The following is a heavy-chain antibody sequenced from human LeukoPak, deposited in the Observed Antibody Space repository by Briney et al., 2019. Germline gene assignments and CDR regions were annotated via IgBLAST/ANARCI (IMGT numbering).Heavy chain of an antibody. CDR2: INPSGGST. CDR1: GYTFTSHY. CDR3: ARGGGSMVRGVIIKPDFDY. V-gene: IGHV1-46*01. Sequence: ASVKVSCKASGYTFTSHYMHWVRQAPGQGLEWMGIINPSGGSTSYAQKFQGRVTMTRDTSTSTVYMELSSLRSEDTAVYYCARGGGSMVRGVIIKPDFDYWGLGTLVTVSS. J-gene: IGHJ4*02. D-gene: IGHD3-10*01.